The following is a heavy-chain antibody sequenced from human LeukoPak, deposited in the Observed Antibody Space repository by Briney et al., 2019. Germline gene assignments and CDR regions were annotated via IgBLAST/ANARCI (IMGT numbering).Heavy chain of an antibody. CDR1: GFAFSSYS. Sequence: QPGGSLRLSCAVSGFAFSSYSMNWVRQAPGKGLEWVSYIDDTSTTIYYSDSVKGRFTISRDNAKNSLYLQMNSLGDEDTAVYYCASRSVWGQGTLVTVSS. CDR3: ASRSV. J-gene: IGHJ4*02. V-gene: IGHV3-48*02. CDR2: IDDTSTTI.